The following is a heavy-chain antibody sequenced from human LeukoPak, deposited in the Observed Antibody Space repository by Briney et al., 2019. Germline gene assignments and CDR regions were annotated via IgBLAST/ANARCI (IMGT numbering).Heavy chain of an antibody. D-gene: IGHD5-24*01. V-gene: IGHV3-7*01. CDR3: ARELLGHGYNSGDFDY. CDR2: IKQDGNEK. J-gene: IGHJ4*02. CDR1: GFTFSSYW. Sequence: PGGSLRLSCAASGFTFSSYWMNWVRQAPGKGLEWVANIKQDGNEKYYVDSVKGRFTISRDNAKNSLYLQMNSLRAEDTAVYYCARELLGHGYNSGDFDYWGQGNLVTVSS.